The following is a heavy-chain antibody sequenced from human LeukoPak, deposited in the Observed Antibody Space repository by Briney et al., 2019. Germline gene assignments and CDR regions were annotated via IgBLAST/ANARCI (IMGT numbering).Heavy chain of an antibody. Sequence: ASVKVSCKASGYTFTDYYMHWVRQAPGQGLEWMGWIKPKSGGTNYAPKFQGRVTMTRDTSISTAYMELSSLRSDDTAVYYCRRGDGYNGEDYWGQGTLVTVSS. CDR2: IKPKSGGT. J-gene: IGHJ4*02. CDR1: GYTFTDYY. D-gene: IGHD5-24*01. V-gene: IGHV1-2*02. CDR3: RRGDGYNGEDY.